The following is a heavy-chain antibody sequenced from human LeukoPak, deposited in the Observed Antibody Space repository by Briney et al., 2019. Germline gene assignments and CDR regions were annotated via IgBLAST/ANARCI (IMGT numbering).Heavy chain of an antibody. CDR3: ARAGDPPSYSTYDAFDI. V-gene: IGHV5-51*01. J-gene: IGHJ3*02. Sequence: GESLKISCKGSGYRFTSYWIGWVRQMPGKGLEWTGIIYPSDSDTKYSPSFQGQVTLSADKSISTAYLQWSSLKASDTAMYYCARAGDPPSYSTYDAFDIWGQGTMVTVSS. CDR1: GYRFTSYW. CDR2: IYPSDSDT. D-gene: IGHD7-27*01.